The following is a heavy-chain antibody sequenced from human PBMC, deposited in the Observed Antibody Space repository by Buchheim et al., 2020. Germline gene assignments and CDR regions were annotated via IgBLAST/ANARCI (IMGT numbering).Heavy chain of an antibody. Sequence: QVQLVQSGAEVKKPGASVKVSCKASGYTFTSYYMHWVRQAPGQGLEWMGIIKPSGGSASYAQKFQGRGTMNRSTSTSTAYMELSSLRSEDTAVYYCAREPTMIVVSGMDVWGQGTT. J-gene: IGHJ6*02. CDR2: IKPSGGSA. CDR3: AREPTMIVVSGMDV. CDR1: GYTFTSYY. D-gene: IGHD3-22*01. V-gene: IGHV1-46*01.